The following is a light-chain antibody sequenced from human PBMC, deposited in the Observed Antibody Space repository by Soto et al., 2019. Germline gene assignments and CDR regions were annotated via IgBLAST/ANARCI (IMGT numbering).Light chain of an antibody. V-gene: IGLV1-40*01. CDR3: GTWDNTMYAWL. CDR1: SSNIGAGYD. J-gene: IGLJ2*01. CDR2: GNS. Sequence: QPVLTQPPSVSGAPGQRVTISCTGSSSNIGAGYDVHWYQQLPGTAPKLLIYGNSNRPSGVPDRFSGSKSGTSASLAITGLQAEDEADYYCGTWDNTMYAWLFGGGTKLTVL.